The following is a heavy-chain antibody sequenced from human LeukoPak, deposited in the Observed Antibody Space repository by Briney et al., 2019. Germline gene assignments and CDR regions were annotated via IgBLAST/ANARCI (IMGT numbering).Heavy chain of an antibody. Sequence: GGSLRLSCAASGFTFINYAMNWVRQAPGKGLEWVSGISGSGAGTYYADSVKGRFTVSRDNSKNTLYLQMNSLRADDTAVYYCAKRGQDFVVVVAAAAFEYWGQGTLVTVSS. V-gene: IGHV3-23*01. J-gene: IGHJ4*02. D-gene: IGHD2-15*01. CDR1: GFTFINYA. CDR2: ISGSGAGT. CDR3: AKRGQDFVVVVAAAAFEY.